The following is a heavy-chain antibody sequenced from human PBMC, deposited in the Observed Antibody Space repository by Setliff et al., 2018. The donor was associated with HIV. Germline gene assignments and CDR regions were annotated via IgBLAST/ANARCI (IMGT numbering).Heavy chain of an antibody. J-gene: IGHJ4*02. Sequence: SETLSLTCGVSGYSMSSGYYWGWIRQPPGKGLEWIGNVYHTGSTYYNPSLKSRVTISVDTSKNQFSLKLSSVIAADTAVYYCARHVAGPDGPFDYWGQGTLVTVSS. CDR1: GYSMSSGYY. CDR3: ARHVAGPDGPFDY. CDR2: VYHTGST. V-gene: IGHV4-38-2*01.